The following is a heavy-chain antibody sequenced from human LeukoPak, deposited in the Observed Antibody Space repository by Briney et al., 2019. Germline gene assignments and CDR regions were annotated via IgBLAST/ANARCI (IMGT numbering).Heavy chain of an antibody. V-gene: IGHV5-51*01. CDR3: ARQGDCSSTSCYTPQDAFDI. J-gene: IGHJ3*02. D-gene: IGHD2-2*02. CDR2: IYPGDSDT. Sequence: GESLKISCKGSGYSFTSYWIGWVRQMPGKGLEWMGIIYPGDSDTRYSPSFQGQVTISADKSISTAYLQWSSLKASDTAMYYCARQGDCSSTSCYTPQDAFDIWGQGTMVTVSS. CDR1: GYSFTSYW.